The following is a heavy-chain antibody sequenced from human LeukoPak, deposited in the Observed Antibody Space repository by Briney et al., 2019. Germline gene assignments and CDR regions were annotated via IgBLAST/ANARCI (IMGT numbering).Heavy chain of an antibody. CDR1: GYTFTSYD. Sequence: GASVKVSCKASGYTFTSYDINWVRQATGQGLEWMGWMNPNSGNTGYAQKFQGRVTMTRNTSISTAYMELSSLRSEDTAVYYCASLPAADDWFDPWGQGTLVTVSS. CDR2: MNPNSGNT. D-gene: IGHD2-2*01. V-gene: IGHV1-8*01. J-gene: IGHJ5*02. CDR3: ASLPAADDWFDP.